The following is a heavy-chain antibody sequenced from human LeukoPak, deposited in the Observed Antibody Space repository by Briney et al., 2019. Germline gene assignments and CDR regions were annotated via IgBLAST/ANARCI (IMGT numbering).Heavy chain of an antibody. CDR1: GFSFSGYW. J-gene: IGHJ4*02. CDR2: INQDGSKK. V-gene: IGHV3-7*01. Sequence: GGSLRLSCTASGFSFSGYWMTWVRQTPGKGLEWVANINQDGSKKSYVDSVRGRFTISRDSAKNSLYLQMNSLRAEDTAVYYCARAFGVGATHPDYWGQGTLVTVSS. D-gene: IGHD1-26*01. CDR3: ARAFGVGATHPDY.